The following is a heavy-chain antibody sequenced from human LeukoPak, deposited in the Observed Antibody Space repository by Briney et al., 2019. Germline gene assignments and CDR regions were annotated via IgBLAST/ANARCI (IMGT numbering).Heavy chain of an antibody. V-gene: IGHV3-30*04. CDR1: GFTFSSYA. D-gene: IGHD5-18*01. CDR3: ARADTAH. J-gene: IGHJ4*02. CDR2: ISYDGSNK. Sequence: GGSLRLSCAASGFTFSSYAMHWVRQAPGKGLEWVAVISYDGSNKYYADSVKGRFTISRDNSKNTLYLQMNTLRAEDTAVYYCARADTAHWGQGTLVTVSS.